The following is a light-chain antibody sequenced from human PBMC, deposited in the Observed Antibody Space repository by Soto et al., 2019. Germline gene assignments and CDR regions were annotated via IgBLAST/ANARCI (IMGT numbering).Light chain of an antibody. J-gene: IGLJ2*01. CDR3: SSYTSSSTLV. Sequence: QSALTQPASVSGSPGPSITISCTGTSSDVGGYNYGSWYQQHPGKAPKLMIYDVSNRPSGVSNRFSGSKSGNTASLTISGLQAEDEADYYCSSYTSSSTLVFGGGTKVTVL. CDR1: SSDVGGYNY. CDR2: DVS. V-gene: IGLV2-14*01.